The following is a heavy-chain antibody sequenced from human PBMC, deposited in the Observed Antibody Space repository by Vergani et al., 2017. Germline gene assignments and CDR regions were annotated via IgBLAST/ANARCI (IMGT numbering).Heavy chain of an antibody. CDR2: IKQDGSEK. CDR1: GFTFSSYW. Sequence: EVQLVESGGGLVQPGGSLRLSCAASGFTFSSYWMSWVRQAPGQGLEWVANIKQDGSEKYYVDSVKGRITISRENSTNSLYLQMNSLRDEDTAVYYCARNRGGLWFQTRWGGFDYWGQGTMVTVSS. CDR3: ARNRGGLWFQTRWGGFDY. D-gene: IGHD3-10*01. V-gene: IGHV3-7*01. J-gene: IGHJ4*02.